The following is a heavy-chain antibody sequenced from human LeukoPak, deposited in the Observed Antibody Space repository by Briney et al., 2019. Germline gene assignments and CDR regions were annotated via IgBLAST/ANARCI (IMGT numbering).Heavy chain of an antibody. V-gene: IGHV1-24*01. CDR3: AKFVAAAAMS. D-gene: IGHD2-2*01. CDR2: FDPKDGDT. Sequence: ASVKVSCKVSGYTLTELSVHWVRQAPGKGLEWMGNFDPKDGDTIYAQRFQGRVTMTEDTSTHTAYMELSSLRSEDTAVYYCAKFVAAAAMSWGQGTLVTVSS. J-gene: IGHJ5*02. CDR1: GYTLTELS.